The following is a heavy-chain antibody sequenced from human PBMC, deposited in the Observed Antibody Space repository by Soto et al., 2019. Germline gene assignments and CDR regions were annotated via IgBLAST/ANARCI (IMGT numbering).Heavy chain of an antibody. J-gene: IGHJ4*02. CDR2: ISTNSGAT. V-gene: IGHV1-18*01. CDR3: VREMWTRSGPQNFFDY. D-gene: IGHD6-25*01. CDR1: GYTFTSYG. Sequence: QVQLVQSEGELRQPGASVTVSCRASGYTFTSYGIIWVRQAPGQGFGWMGYISTNSGATTYAQNRQARLTLTTDTSTNPANMEVRSLSSDDTAIYYCVREMWTRSGPQNFFDYWGLVALVTVSS.